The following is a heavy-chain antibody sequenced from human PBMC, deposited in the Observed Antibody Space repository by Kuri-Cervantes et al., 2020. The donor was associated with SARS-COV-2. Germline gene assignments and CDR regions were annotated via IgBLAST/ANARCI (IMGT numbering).Heavy chain of an antibody. V-gene: IGHV4-61*02. Sequence: SETLSLTCTVSGASISNGSYYWSWIRQPAGKGLEWIGRFYTTERINYNPSLKSRVTISVDTSKNQFSLKLSSVTAADTAVYYCARGDYGDYLSWGQGTLVTVSS. CDR2: FYTTERI. CDR3: ARGDYGDYLS. J-gene: IGHJ5*02. D-gene: IGHD4-17*01. CDR1: GASISNGSYY.